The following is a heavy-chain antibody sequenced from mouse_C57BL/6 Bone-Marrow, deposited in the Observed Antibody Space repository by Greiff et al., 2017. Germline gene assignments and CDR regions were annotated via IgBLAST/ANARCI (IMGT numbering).Heavy chain of an antibody. Sequence: EVQLQESGGGLVQPGGSMKLSCVASGFTFSNYWMNWVRQSPEKGLEWVAQIRLKSDNYATHYAESVKGRFTISRDDSKSSVYLQMNNLRAEDTGIYYCTGGVVDYYAMDYWGQGTSVTVSS. CDR1: GFTFSNYW. CDR3: TGGVVDYYAMDY. D-gene: IGHD1-1*01. V-gene: IGHV6-3*01. CDR2: IRLKSDNYAT. J-gene: IGHJ4*01.